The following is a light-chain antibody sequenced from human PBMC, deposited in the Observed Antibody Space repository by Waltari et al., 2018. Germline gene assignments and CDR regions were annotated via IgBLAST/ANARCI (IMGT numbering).Light chain of an antibody. Sequence: EVVLTQSPATLSLSPGERATLSCRASQSVSIYLVWYRQKPGQPPRLLINDATQWAPGTPARFSGSGSGTDFTITISSLEPEDFAVYYCQQRSKWPWTFGQGTKVEF. CDR2: DAT. V-gene: IGKV3-11*01. CDR3: QQRSKWPWT. CDR1: QSVSIY. J-gene: IGKJ1*01.